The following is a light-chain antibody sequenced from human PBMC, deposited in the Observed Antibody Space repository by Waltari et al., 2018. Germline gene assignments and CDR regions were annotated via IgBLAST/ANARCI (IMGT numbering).Light chain of an antibody. Sequence: EIVLTQSPATLSLSPGERATLSCRASQSISTYLAWYKQRPGQAPRILIYHASHRASGIPARFSGVGSGTDFTLTICSLEPEDFAVYYCQQRSDWPLAFGGGTKVEI. V-gene: IGKV3-11*01. J-gene: IGKJ4*01. CDR2: HAS. CDR3: QQRSDWPLA. CDR1: QSISTY.